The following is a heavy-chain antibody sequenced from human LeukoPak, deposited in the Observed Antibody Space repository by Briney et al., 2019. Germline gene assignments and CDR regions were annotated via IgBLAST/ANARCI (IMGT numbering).Heavy chain of an antibody. Sequence: SVKVSCKASGGTFSSYAISWVRQAPGQGLEWMGGIIPIFGTANYAQKFQGRVTITADESTSTAYMELSSLRPEDTAVYYCARVMKSVRFLEWLDHDWGQGTLVTVSS. V-gene: IGHV1-69*13. CDR1: GGTFSSYA. CDR2: IIPIFGTA. D-gene: IGHD3-3*01. CDR3: ARVMKSVRFLEWLDHD. J-gene: IGHJ4*02.